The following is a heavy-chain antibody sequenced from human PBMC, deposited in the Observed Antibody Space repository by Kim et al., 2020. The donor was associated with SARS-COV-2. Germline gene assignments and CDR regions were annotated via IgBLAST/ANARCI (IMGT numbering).Heavy chain of an antibody. J-gene: IGHJ4*02. CDR1: GYSFTSYW. V-gene: IGHV5-51*01. Sequence: KVSCKGSGYSFTSYWIGWVRQMPGKGLEWMGIIYPGDSDTRYSPSFQGQVTISADKSISTAYLQWSSLKASDTAMYYCARYQGQWWTTVGYWGQGTLVTVSS. CDR3: ARYQGQWWTTVGY. D-gene: IGHD4-17*01. CDR2: IYPGDSDT.